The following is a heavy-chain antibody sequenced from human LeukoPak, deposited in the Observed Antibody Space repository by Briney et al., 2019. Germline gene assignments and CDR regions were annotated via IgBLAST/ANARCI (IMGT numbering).Heavy chain of an antibody. V-gene: IGHV4-34*01. Sequence: PSETLSLTCAVYGGSFSGYYWSWIRQPPGKGLEWIGEINHSGSTNYNPSLKSRVTISVDTSKNQFSLKLSSVTAADTAVYYCARRLTTFDYWGQGTLVTVSS. CDR1: GGSFSGYY. D-gene: IGHD4-11*01. CDR2: INHSGST. CDR3: ARRLTTFDY. J-gene: IGHJ4*02.